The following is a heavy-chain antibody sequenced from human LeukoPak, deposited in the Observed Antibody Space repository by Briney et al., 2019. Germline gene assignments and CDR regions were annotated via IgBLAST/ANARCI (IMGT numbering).Heavy chain of an antibody. D-gene: IGHD6-19*01. CDR2: IYYSGST. J-gene: IGHJ4*02. V-gene: IGHV4-59*12. Sequence: SETLSLTCTVSGGSISSYYWSWIRQPPGKGLEWIGYIYYSGSTYYNPSLKSRVTISVDTSKNQFSLKLSSVTAADTAVYYCARSSGWYGGSFWGQGTLVTVSS. CDR3: ARSSGWYGGSF. CDR1: GGSISSYY.